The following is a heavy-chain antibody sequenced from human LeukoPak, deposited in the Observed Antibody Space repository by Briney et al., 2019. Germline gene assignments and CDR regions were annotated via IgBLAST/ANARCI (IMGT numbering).Heavy chain of an antibody. D-gene: IGHD1-14*01. V-gene: IGHV5-10-1*01. CDR3: ARHSGRDSFDY. Sequence: GESLKISCEGSGYSFSNYWISWVRQMPGKGLEWMGTIDPGDSYTNYSPSFQGHVTISADKSISTAYPQWSSLKASDTAMYYCARHSGRDSFDYWGQGTLVTVSS. CDR2: IDPGDSYT. CDR1: GYSFSNYW. J-gene: IGHJ4*02.